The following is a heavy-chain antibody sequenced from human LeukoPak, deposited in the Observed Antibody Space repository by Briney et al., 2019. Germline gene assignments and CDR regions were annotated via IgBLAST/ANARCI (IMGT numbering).Heavy chain of an antibody. CDR1: GFAFSNFA. J-gene: IGHJ6*03. CDR3: AKMMGQRLYDYCMDV. D-gene: IGHD3-16*01. Sequence: GGSLRLSCAASGFAFSNFAMSWVRQAPGKGLEWVSAMSGSGDGTYYADSVKGRFTISRDNSKNTLYLQMNSLRAEDTAVYYCAKMMGQRLYDYCMDVWGKGTTVTVSS. CDR2: MSGSGDGT. V-gene: IGHV3-23*01.